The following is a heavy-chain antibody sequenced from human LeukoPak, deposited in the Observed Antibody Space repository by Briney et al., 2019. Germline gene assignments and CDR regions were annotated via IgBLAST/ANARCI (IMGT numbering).Heavy chain of an antibody. J-gene: IGHJ4*01. CDR1: GFTFSSYW. CDR2: INSDGGST. V-gene: IGHV3-74*01. Sequence: GGSLRLSCAASGFTFSSYWMHWVRQAPGKGLVWVSRINSDGGSTNYGDSVKGRFTISRDNAKNTLYLQMNSLRAEDTAMYYCARAVYYSNYLGYWGQGTLVTASS. CDR3: ARAVYYSNYLGY. D-gene: IGHD3-10*01.